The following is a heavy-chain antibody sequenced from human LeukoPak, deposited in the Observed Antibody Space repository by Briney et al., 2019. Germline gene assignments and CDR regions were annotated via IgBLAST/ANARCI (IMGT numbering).Heavy chain of an antibody. J-gene: IGHJ6*02. CDR3: ARDMPGRDCSGGSCYGYGLDV. D-gene: IGHD2-15*01. V-gene: IGHV3-21*01. CDR2: ITSSSSFI. Sequence: GGSLRLSCAASGFTFRSYSMNWVRQAPGKGLEWVCSITSSSSFIYHAESVKGRFTTSRDNAKNSLYLQMNSLRAEDTAVYYCARDMPGRDCSGGSCYGYGLDVWGQGTTVTVSS. CDR1: GFTFRSYS.